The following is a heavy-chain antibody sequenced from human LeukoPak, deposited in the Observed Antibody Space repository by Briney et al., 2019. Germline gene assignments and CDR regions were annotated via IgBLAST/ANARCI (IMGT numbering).Heavy chain of an antibody. CDR2: ISGSDGST. J-gene: IGHJ4*02. D-gene: IGHD2-2*01. CDR1: RFTFSDYA. V-gene: IGHV3-23*01. CDR3: AKVSVPAAIHYPYDY. Sequence: PGGSLRLSCAASRFTFSDYAMNWVRQAPGKGLEWVSGISGSDGSTYYADSVKGRFTVSRDNSNNTLYLEMNSLRAEDTAAYYCAKVSVPAAIHYPYDYWGQGTLVTVSS.